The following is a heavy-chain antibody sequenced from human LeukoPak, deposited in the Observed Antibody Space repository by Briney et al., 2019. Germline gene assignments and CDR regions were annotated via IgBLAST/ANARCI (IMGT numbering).Heavy chain of an antibody. Sequence: SETLSLTCTVSDYSISSGDYYWSWIRQPPGKGLEWIGYIYYSGSTNYNPSLKSRVTISVDTSKNQFSLKLSSVTAADTAVYYCARGGGISHYYYYMDVWGKGTTVTISS. CDR1: DYSISSGDYY. V-gene: IGHV4-61*08. D-gene: IGHD6-13*01. CDR2: IYYSGST. J-gene: IGHJ6*03. CDR3: ARGGGISHYYYYMDV.